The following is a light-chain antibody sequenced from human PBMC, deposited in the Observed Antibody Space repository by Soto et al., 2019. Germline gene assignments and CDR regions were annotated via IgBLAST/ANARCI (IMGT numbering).Light chain of an antibody. CDR1: QAIRRN. Sequence: EIVMTQSPATLSVSRGERATLSCRANQAIRRNLARYQQKPGQAPRLLIYGASTRATGIPDRFSGSGSGTEFTLTISSLQSEDFAVYYCQHYKNWLGTFGGGAKVDIK. CDR2: GAS. J-gene: IGKJ4*01. CDR3: QHYKNWLGT. V-gene: IGKV3-15*01.